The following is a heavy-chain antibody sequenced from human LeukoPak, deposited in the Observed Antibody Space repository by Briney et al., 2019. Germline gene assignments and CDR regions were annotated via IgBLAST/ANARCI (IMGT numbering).Heavy chain of an antibody. Sequence: PGGSLRLSCAASGFTFSNYAMYWVRQAPGKGLEWVSGISGSGGSTYYADSVKGRFTISRDNSKNTLYLQMYSLRAEDTAVYYCAREGWNRFGYYYYGMDVWGQGTTVTVSS. J-gene: IGHJ6*02. D-gene: IGHD1-1*01. V-gene: IGHV3-23*01. CDR1: GFTFSNYA. CDR2: ISGSGGST. CDR3: AREGWNRFGYYYYGMDV.